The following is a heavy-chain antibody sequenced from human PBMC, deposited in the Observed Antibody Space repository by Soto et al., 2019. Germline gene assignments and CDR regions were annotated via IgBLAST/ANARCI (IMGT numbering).Heavy chain of an antibody. D-gene: IGHD2-21*02. CDR2: IIPIFGTA. V-gene: IGHV1-69*13. Sequence: SMKVSCKASGGTFSSYAISWVRQAPGQGLEWMGGIIPIFGTANYAQKFQGRVTITADESTSTAYMELSSLRSEDTAVYYCARATLAYCGGDCSYDAFDIWGQGTMVTVSS. CDR1: GGTFSSYA. CDR3: ARATLAYCGGDCSYDAFDI. J-gene: IGHJ3*02.